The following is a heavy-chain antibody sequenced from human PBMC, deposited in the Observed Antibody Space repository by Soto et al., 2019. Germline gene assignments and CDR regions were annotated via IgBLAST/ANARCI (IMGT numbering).Heavy chain of an antibody. CDR2: ISGSGDTT. Sequence: GGSLRLSCAASGFTFSMYAMSWVRQAPGEGLEWVSVISGSGDTTKYADSVKGRFTISRDTSKNTLHLQMNSLRAEDTAVYYCARSGEYSNYRASLDFWGKGTTDTVSS. CDR1: GFTFSMYA. CDR3: ARSGEYSNYRASLDF. V-gene: IGHV3-23*01. J-gene: IGHJ6*04. D-gene: IGHD4-4*01.